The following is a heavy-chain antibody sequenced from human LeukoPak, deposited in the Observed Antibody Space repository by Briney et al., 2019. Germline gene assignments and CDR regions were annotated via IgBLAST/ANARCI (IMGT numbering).Heavy chain of an antibody. Sequence: SETLSLTCAVYGGSFSGYYWSWIRQPPGKGLEWIGEINHSGSTNYNPSLKSRVTISVDTSKNQFSLKLSSVTAADTAVNYCARGRLYYDFWNGYYSSIKFDYWGQGTLVTVSS. J-gene: IGHJ4*02. CDR1: GGSFSGYY. D-gene: IGHD3-3*01. CDR2: INHSGST. CDR3: ARGRLYYDFWNGYYSSIKFDY. V-gene: IGHV4-34*01.